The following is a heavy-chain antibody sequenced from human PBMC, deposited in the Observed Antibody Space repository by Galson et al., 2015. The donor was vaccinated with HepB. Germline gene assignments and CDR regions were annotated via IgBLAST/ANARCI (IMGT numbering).Heavy chain of an antibody. Sequence: SLRLSCAASGFTFSSSWMHWVRQAPGKGLVWVSRINSDGVSTSYADSAKGRFTISRDNAKNTLYLQMNSLRVEDTAVYYCASITPIYDAFDMWGQGTMVTVSS. CDR2: INSDGVST. V-gene: IGHV3-74*01. CDR1: GFTFSSSW. J-gene: IGHJ3*02. D-gene: IGHD3-9*01. CDR3: ASITPIYDAFDM.